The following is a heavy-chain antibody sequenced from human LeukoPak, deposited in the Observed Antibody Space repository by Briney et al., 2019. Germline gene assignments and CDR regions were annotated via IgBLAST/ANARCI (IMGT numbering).Heavy chain of an antibody. D-gene: IGHD6-13*01. Sequence: GRSLRLSCAASGFTFDDYAMHWVRQAPGKGLEWVSGISWNSGSIGYADSVKGRFTISRDNAKNSLYLQMNSLRAEDTAVFYCAKDRTAAGTSGFDYWGQGTLVTVSS. CDR1: GFTFDDYA. CDR2: ISWNSGSI. CDR3: AKDRTAAGTSGFDY. J-gene: IGHJ4*02. V-gene: IGHV3-9*01.